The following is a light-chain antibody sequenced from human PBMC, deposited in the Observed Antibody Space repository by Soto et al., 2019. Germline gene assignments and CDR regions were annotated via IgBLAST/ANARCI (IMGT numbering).Light chain of an antibody. CDR2: DAS. Sequence: DIQMTQSPSTLSASVGDRVTITCRASQSISSWLAWYQQKPGKAPKLLIYDASSLESGVPSRFSGSGSGTEFTPTISSLQPDDFATYYCQQYNSYVTFGGGTKVEIK. V-gene: IGKV1-5*01. CDR3: QQYNSYVT. J-gene: IGKJ4*01. CDR1: QSISSW.